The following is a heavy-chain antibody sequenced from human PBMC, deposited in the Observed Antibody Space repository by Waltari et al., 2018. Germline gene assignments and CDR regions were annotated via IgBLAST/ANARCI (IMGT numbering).Heavy chain of an antibody. V-gene: IGHV4-4*07. J-gene: IGHJ4*02. CDR1: GGSISSSY. Sequence: QVQLQESGPGLVKPSATLSPTCTVSGGSISSSYWSWIRQPSRKAMAWSGRIYTSGSTNYTPSLKSRVTMSVDTSKNQFSLKLSSVTAADTAVYYCAREGWEWGGWVDYWGQGTLVTVSS. CDR2: IYTSGST. D-gene: IGHD3-3*01. CDR3: AREGWEWGGWVDY.